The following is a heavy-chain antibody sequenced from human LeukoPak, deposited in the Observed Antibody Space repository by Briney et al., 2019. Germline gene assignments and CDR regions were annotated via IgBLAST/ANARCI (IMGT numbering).Heavy chain of an antibody. D-gene: IGHD3-22*01. CDR2: ISGSGGST. V-gene: IGHV3-23*01. CDR1: GFTFSSYA. CDR3: AKEKYYFDSSGYYLN. J-gene: IGHJ4*02. Sequence: GGSLRLSCAASGFTFSSYAMNWVRQAPGKGLDWVSTISGSGGSTYYADSVKGRFTISRENSKSSLYLQMNSLRAEDTAVYYCAKEKYYFDSSGYYLNWGQGTLVTVSS.